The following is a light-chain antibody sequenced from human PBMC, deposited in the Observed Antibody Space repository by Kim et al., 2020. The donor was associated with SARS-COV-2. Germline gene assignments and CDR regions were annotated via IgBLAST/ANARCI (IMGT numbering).Light chain of an antibody. CDR1: QTIGSN. CDR2: YVT. J-gene: IGKJ1*01. CDR3: HQSSSLPWT. Sequence: VTPKEKVTITCRASQTIGSNLHWYQQKPGQAPKLLIKYVTQSLSGVPSRFSGSGSGTDFTLTINSLETEDAATYYCHQSSSLPWTFGQGTKVDIK. V-gene: IGKV6-21*01.